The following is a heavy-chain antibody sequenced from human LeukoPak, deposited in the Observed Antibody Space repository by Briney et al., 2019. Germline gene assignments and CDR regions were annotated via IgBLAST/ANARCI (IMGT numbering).Heavy chain of an antibody. J-gene: IGHJ4*02. CDR3: VRTPPNWGFDY. CDR1: GYTFTSHD. D-gene: IGHD7-27*01. CDR2: MSPNSGDT. Sequence: WASVKVSCKASGYTFTSHDINWVRQATGQGLEWMGWMSPNSGDTGYAQKFQGRVTMTSDSSISTAYMELSSLRSEDTAIYYCVRTPPNWGFDYWGQGTLVTVSS. V-gene: IGHV1-8*01.